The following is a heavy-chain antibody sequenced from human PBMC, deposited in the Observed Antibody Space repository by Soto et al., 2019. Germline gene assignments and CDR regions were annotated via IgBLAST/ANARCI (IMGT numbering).Heavy chain of an antibody. CDR1: GGSISSGGYS. Sequence: QLQLQESGSGLVKPSQTLSLTCAVSGGSISSGGYSWSWLRQPPGKGLEWIGYIYHSGSTYYNPSLKSRVTISVDRSKNQFSLKLSSVTAADTAVYYCARGIAAAENYYGMDVWGQGTTVTVSS. CDR3: ARGIAAAENYYGMDV. D-gene: IGHD6-13*01. CDR2: IYHSGST. J-gene: IGHJ6*02. V-gene: IGHV4-30-2*01.